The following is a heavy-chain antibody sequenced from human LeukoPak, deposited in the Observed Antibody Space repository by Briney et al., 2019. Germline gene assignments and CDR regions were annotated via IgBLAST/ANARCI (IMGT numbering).Heavy chain of an antibody. D-gene: IGHD6-19*01. CDR1: GYSITSYY. J-gene: IGHJ6*03. V-gene: IGHV4-59*07. CDR3: ARGPLVAAVAGTPLYYYYYYMDV. Sequence: SATLKLTCNVSGYSITSYYRHWIRQPPGQGLEWMGCINSSSGSNYNPSLKSRVTISVDTSKNQFSLKLSSVTAADTAVYYCARGPLVAAVAGTPLYYYYYYMDVWGKGTTVTVSS. CDR2: INSSSGS.